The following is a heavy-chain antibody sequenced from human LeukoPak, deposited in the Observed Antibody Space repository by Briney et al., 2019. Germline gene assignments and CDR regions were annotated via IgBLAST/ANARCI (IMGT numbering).Heavy chain of an antibody. CDR3: ARISSAMPNDAFDI. CDR2: MNPNSGNT. D-gene: IGHD2-2*01. V-gene: IGHV1-8*01. J-gene: IGHJ3*02. CDR1: GYTFTSYD. Sequence: ASVRVSCKASGYTFTSYDINWVRQATGQGLEWMGWMNPNSGNTGYAQKFQGRVTMTRNTSISTACMELSSLRSEDTAVYYCARISSAMPNDAFDIWGQGTMVTVSS.